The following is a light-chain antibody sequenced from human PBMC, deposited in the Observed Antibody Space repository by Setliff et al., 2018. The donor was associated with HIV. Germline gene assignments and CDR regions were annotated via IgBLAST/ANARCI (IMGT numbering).Light chain of an antibody. V-gene: IGLV2-14*01. CDR2: EVS. CDR3: SSFTTTTTLV. CDR1: SSDVGSYNY. J-gene: IGLJ1*01. Sequence: QSALTQPASVSGSPGQSITISCTGTSSDVGSYNYVSWYQQHPGKAPKLMISEVSNRPSGVSNRFSGSKSDNTASLTNSGLQAEDEADYFCSSFTTTTTLVFGTGTKVTVL.